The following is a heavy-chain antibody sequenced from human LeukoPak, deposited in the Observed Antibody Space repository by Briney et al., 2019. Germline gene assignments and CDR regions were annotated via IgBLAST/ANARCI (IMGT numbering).Heavy chain of an antibody. D-gene: IGHD1-1*01. V-gene: IGHV1-46*01. CDR2: INPSGGST. CDR3: ARFNGLERRMPFDY. J-gene: IGHJ4*02. CDR1: GYTFTSYY. Sequence: GASVKVSCKASGYTFTSYYMHWVRQAPGQGVEGMGIINPSGGSTSYAQKFQGRVTITRDTSTSTVYMELSSLRSEDTAVYYCARFNGLERRMPFDYWGQGTLVTVSS.